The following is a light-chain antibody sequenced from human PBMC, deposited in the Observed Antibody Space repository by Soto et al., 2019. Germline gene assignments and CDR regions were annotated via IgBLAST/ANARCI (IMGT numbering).Light chain of an antibody. CDR1: QGISRY. V-gene: IGKV1-9*01. Sequence: DIPLTQSPSFLSASVGDRVTITCRASQGISRYLAWYQQKPGKAPKLLIYAASPLQSGVSSMFSGSGSGTEFTLTISSLQPEVVVSYYCQQLNSYPLTFGGGTKVEIK. CDR3: QQLNSYPLT. J-gene: IGKJ4*01. CDR2: AAS.